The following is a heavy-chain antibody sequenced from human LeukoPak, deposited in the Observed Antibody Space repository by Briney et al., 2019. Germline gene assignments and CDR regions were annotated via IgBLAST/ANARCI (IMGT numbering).Heavy chain of an antibody. J-gene: IGHJ4*02. CDR3: TRDQTPYY. Sequence: WIRQPPGKGLEWVGFIRSKIYGGTPEYAASVKGRFTISRDDSKGIAYLQMNSLKTEDTAVYYCTRDQTPYYWGQGTLVTVSS. CDR2: IRSKIYGGTP. V-gene: IGHV3-49*02.